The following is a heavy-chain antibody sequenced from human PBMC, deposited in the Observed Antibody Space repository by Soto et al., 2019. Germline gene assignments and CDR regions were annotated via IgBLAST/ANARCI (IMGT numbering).Heavy chain of an antibody. J-gene: IGHJ4*02. CDR2: IYWDDDK. D-gene: IGHD3-3*01. V-gene: IGHV2-5*02. CDR3: AHSYTIFGVVTHGY. CDR1: GFSLSTSGVG. Sequence: QITLKESGPTLVKPTQTLTLTCTFSGFSLSTSGVGVGWIRQPPGKTLEWLALIYWDDDKRYSPSLKSRLTITKDSSNSQVVLTMTNMDPVDTATYYCAHSYTIFGVVTHGYCGQGTLVTVSS.